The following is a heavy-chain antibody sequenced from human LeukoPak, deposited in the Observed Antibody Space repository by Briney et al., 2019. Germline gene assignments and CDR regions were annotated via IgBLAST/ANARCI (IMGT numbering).Heavy chain of an antibody. V-gene: IGHV3-23*01. CDR1: GFTFSSYA. Sequence: AGGSLRLSCAASGFTFSSYAMSWVRQAPGKGLEWVSAVSISGGSTYYAGSVKGRFTISRDNSKNTQYLQMNSLRAEDTAVYYCARAARFGELLPPFDYWGQGTLVTVSS. CDR2: VSISGGST. J-gene: IGHJ4*02. CDR3: ARAARFGELLPPFDY. D-gene: IGHD3-10*01.